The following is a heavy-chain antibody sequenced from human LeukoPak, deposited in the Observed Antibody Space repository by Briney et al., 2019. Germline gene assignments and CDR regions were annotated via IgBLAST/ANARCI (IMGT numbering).Heavy chain of an antibody. CDR2: IYSGGST. CDR3: ARAPYYGSGSYYKGGIYYYYGMDV. D-gene: IGHD3-10*01. CDR1: GFTVSSNY. Sequence: PGGSLRLSCAAAGFTVSSNYMSWVRQAPGKGLEWVSVIYSGGSTYYADSVKGRFTISRDNSKNTLYLQMNSLRAEDTAVYYCARAPYYGSGSYYKGGIYYYYGMDVWGQGTTVTVSS. V-gene: IGHV3-66*01. J-gene: IGHJ6*02.